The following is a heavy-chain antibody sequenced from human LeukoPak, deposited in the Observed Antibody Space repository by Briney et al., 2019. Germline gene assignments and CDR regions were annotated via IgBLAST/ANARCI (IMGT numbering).Heavy chain of an antibody. CDR2: IKQDGSEK. V-gene: IGHV3-7*01. J-gene: IGHJ5*02. D-gene: IGHD6-6*01. Sequence: PGGSLRLSCAASGFTFSSYWMSWVRQAPGKGLEWVANIKQDGSEKYYVDSVKGRFTISGDNAKNSLYLQMNSLRAEDTAVYYCARDRIAARPNWFDPWGQGTLVTVSS. CDR1: GFTFSSYW. CDR3: ARDRIAARPNWFDP.